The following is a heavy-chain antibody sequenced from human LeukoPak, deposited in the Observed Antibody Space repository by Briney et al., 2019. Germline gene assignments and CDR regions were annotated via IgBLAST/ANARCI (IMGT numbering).Heavy chain of an antibody. CDR1: GFTFDDYG. D-gene: IGHD5-18*01. V-gene: IGHV3-20*04. Sequence: PGGSLRLSCAASGFTFDDYGMSWVRQAPGKGLEWVSGINWNGGSTGYADSVKGRFTISRDNAKNSLYLQMNSLRAEDTALYYCAREGELYSYGWGKQHGRYFDYWGQGTLVTVSS. CDR2: INWNGGST. CDR3: AREGELYSYGWGKQHGRYFDY. J-gene: IGHJ4*02.